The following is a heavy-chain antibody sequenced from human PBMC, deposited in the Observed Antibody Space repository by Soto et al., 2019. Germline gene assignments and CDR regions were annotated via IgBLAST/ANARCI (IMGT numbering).Heavy chain of an antibody. CDR1: GYTFTSYG. CDR2: ISAYNGNT. CDR3: ARDGTLRAPYYYDSSGYFDY. V-gene: IGHV1-18*04. Sequence: QVQLVQSGAEVKKPGASVKVSCKASGYTFTSYGISWVRQAPGQGLEWMGWISAYNGNTNYAQKLQGRVNMTTDTSTSTAYMELRSLRSDDTAVYYCARDGTLRAPYYYDSSGYFDYWGQGTLVTVSS. J-gene: IGHJ4*02. D-gene: IGHD3-22*01.